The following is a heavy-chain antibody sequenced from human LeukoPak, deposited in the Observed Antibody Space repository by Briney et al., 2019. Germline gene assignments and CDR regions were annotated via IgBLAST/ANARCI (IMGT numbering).Heavy chain of an antibody. D-gene: IGHD1-26*01. CDR3: ARDPYGVGVFDY. CDR2: ISSSSSTI. CDR1: GFTFSSES. J-gene: IGHJ4*02. V-gene: IGHV3-48*01. Sequence: PGGSLRLSCAASGFTFSSESMNWVRQAPGKGLEWIPYISSSSSTINYADSVKGRFTMSRDNPKNTLYLQMNSLRAEDTAVYHCARDPYGVGVFDYWGQGALVTVSS.